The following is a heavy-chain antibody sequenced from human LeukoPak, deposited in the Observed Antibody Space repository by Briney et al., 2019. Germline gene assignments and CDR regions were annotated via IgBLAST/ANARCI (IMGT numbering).Heavy chain of an antibody. CDR2: INHSGST. CDR3: ALRRGYYRYHFDY. Sequence: SETLSLTCAVYGGSFSGYYWSWIRQPPGKGLEWIGEINHSGSTNYNPSLKSRVTISVDTSKNQFSLKLSSVTAADTAVYYCALRRGYYRYHFDYWGQGTLVTVSS. J-gene: IGHJ4*02. V-gene: IGHV4-34*01. D-gene: IGHD3-3*01. CDR1: GGSFSGYY.